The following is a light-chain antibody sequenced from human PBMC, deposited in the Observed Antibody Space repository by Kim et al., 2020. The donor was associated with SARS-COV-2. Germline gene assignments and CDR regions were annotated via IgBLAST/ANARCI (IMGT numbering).Light chain of an antibody. CDR2: AAS. J-gene: IGKJ1*01. CDR3: QQYGDSPPWT. V-gene: IGKV3-20*01. Sequence: EIVLTQFPGTLSLSPGERATLSCRASQSVSSSYLAWYQQKPGQPPRLLIYAASFRATGIPDRFSGSGSGTDFTLTVSRLEPEDFAVYYCQQYGDSPPWTFGQGTKVDIK. CDR1: QSVSSSY.